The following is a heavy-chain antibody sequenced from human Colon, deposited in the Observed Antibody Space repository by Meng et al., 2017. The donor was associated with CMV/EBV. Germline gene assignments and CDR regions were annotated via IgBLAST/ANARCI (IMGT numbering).Heavy chain of an antibody. Sequence: GESLKISCAASGFTFSNSWMHWVRQGPGKGLLWVSRINPDGSSTSYADSVKGRFTISRDNAKNTVFLQMNSLRAEDTAVYYCARGGFRYFDWGAQGTLVTVSS. J-gene: IGHJ4*02. CDR2: INPDGSST. D-gene: IGHD3-9*01. CDR3: ARGGFRYFDW. CDR1: GFTFSNSW. V-gene: IGHV3-74*01.